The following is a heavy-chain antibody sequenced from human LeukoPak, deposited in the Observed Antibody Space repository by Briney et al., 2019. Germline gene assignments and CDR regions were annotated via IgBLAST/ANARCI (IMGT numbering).Heavy chain of an antibody. V-gene: IGHV4-39*01. Sequence: SETLSLTCTVSGGSISSSSYYWGWIRQPPGKGLEWIGSIYYSGRTYYNPSLKSRVTISVDTSKNQFSLKLSSVTAADTAVYYCARRAGGNDFDYWGQGTLVTVSS. D-gene: IGHD4-23*01. J-gene: IGHJ4*02. CDR3: ARRAGGNDFDY. CDR1: GGSISSSSYY. CDR2: IYYSGRT.